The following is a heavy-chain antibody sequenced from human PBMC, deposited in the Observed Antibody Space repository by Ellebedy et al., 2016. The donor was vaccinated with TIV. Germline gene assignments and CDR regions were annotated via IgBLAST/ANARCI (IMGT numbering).Heavy chain of an antibody. CDR3: ARSITMIVEDAFDI. CDR2: ISSSSSTI. D-gene: IGHD3-22*01. V-gene: IGHV3-48*04. Sequence: GESLKISXAASGFTFSSYSMNWVRQAPGKGLEWVSYISSSSSTIYYADSVKGRFTISRDNAKNSLYLQMNSLRAEDTAVYYCARSITMIVEDAFDIWGQGTMVTVSS. CDR1: GFTFSSYS. J-gene: IGHJ3*02.